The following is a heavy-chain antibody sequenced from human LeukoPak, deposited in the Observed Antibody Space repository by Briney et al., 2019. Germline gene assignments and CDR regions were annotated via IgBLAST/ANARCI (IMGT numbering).Heavy chain of an antibody. V-gene: IGHV3-30*02. J-gene: IGHJ4*02. Sequence: PGGSLRLSCAASGFTFSSYGMHWVRQAPGKGLEWVAFIRYDGSNKYYADSVKGRFTISRDNSKNTLYLQMNSLRAEDTAVYYCAKATYDFWGSPWYFDYWGQGTLVTVSS. D-gene: IGHD3-3*01. CDR3: AKATYDFWGSPWYFDY. CDR2: IRYDGSNK. CDR1: GFTFSSYG.